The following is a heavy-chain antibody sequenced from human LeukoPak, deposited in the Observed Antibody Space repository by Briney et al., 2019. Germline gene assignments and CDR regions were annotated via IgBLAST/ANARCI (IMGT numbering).Heavy chain of an antibody. Sequence: GGSLRLSCAASGFTFDDYAMHWVRQAPGKGLEWVSGISWNSGSIGYADSVKGRFTISRDNAKNSLYLQMNSLRAEDMALYYCAKDRGDDFWSGYYDYWGQGTLVTVSS. CDR1: GFTFDDYA. V-gene: IGHV3-9*03. CDR3: AKDRGDDFWSGYYDY. J-gene: IGHJ4*02. CDR2: ISWNSGSI. D-gene: IGHD3-3*01.